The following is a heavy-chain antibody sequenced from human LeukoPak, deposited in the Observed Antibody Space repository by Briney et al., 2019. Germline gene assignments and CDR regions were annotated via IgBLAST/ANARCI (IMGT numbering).Heavy chain of an antibody. Sequence: SETLSLTCAVYGGSFSGYYWSWIRQPPGKGLEWMGEINHSGSTNYNPSLKSRVTISVDTSKNQFSLKLSSVTAADTAVYYCARGGNYEPHVIDYWGQGTLVTVSS. CDR3: ARGGNYEPHVIDY. V-gene: IGHV4-34*01. D-gene: IGHD4-11*01. CDR1: GGSFSGYY. CDR2: INHSGST. J-gene: IGHJ4*02.